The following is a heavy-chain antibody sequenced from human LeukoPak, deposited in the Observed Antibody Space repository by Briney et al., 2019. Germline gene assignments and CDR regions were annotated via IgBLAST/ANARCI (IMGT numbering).Heavy chain of an antibody. D-gene: IGHD3-10*01. CDR1: GFTFSSYE. CDR3: AIGMVRGVIPFDY. Sequence: GGSLRLSCAASGFTFSSYEMNWVRQAPGKGLEWVSYISSSGSTIYYADSVKGRFTISRDNAKNSLYLQMNSLRAEDTAVYYCAIGMVRGVIPFDYWGQGTLVTVSS. J-gene: IGHJ4*02. CDR2: ISSSGSTI. V-gene: IGHV3-48*03.